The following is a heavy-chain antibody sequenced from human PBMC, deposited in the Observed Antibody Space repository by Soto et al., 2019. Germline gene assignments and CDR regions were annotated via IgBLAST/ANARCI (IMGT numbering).Heavy chain of an antibody. D-gene: IGHD2-15*01. J-gene: IGHJ4*02. CDR2: ISGSGGST. CDR1: GFTFSSYA. CDR3: AKESLSVVVAATPPYYFDY. V-gene: IGHV3-23*01. Sequence: GGSLRLSCAASGFTFSSYAMSWVRQAPGKGLEWVSAISGSGGSTYYADSVKGRFTISRDNSKNTLYLQMNSLRAEDTAVYYCAKESLSVVVAATPPYYFDYWGQGTLVTVSS.